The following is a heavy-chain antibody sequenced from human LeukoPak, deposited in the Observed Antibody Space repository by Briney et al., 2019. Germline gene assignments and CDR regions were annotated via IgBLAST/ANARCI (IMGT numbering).Heavy chain of an antibody. Sequence: PSETLSLTCTVSGYSISSGYYWGWIRQPPGKGLEWIGSIYHSGSTYYNPSLKSRVTISVDTSKNQFSLKLRSVTAADTAVYYCARGPLPPYFDYWGQGTLVTVSS. CDR1: GYSISSGYY. CDR3: ARGPLPPYFDY. CDR2: IYHSGST. D-gene: IGHD3-10*01. V-gene: IGHV4-38-2*02. J-gene: IGHJ4*02.